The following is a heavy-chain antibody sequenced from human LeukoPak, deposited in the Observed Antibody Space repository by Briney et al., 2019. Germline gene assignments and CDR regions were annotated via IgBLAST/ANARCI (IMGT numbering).Heavy chain of an antibody. J-gene: IGHJ4*02. CDR1: GFSLSTSGVG. D-gene: IGHD3-22*01. V-gene: IGHV2-5*01. CDR3: AHRTRIIRDSSGYSDY. Sequence: SGPTLVNPTQTLTLTCTFSGFSLSTSGVGVGWIRQPPGKALHWLAPISWNDDKHYSTSLKSRLTISKDTSKNQVVLTMTNMDPVDTATYYCAHRTRIIRDSSGYSDYWGQGTLVTVSS. CDR2: ISWNDDK.